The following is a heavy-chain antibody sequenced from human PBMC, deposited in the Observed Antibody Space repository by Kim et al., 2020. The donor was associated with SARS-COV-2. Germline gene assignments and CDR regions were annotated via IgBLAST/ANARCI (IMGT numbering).Heavy chain of an antibody. D-gene: IGHD3-10*01. Sequence: GGSLRLSCAASGFTFDDYTMHWVRQAPGKGLEWVSLISWDGGSTYYADSVKGRFTISRDNSKNSLYLQMNSLRTEDTALYYCAKDFGYGSGSYPFLYYYYGMDVWGQGTTVTVSS. CDR3: AKDFGYGSGSYPFLYYYYGMDV. CDR2: ISWDGGST. CDR1: GFTFDDYT. V-gene: IGHV3-43*01. J-gene: IGHJ6*02.